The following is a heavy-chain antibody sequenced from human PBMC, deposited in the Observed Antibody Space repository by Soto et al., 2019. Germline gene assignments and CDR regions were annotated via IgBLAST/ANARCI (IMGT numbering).Heavy chain of an antibody. CDR3: ARAGCSGGSCYGYYYDSSGYFYFDY. D-gene: IGHD3-22*01. Sequence: PGGSLRLSCAASGFTFSSYSMNWVRQAPGKGLEWVSSISSSSSYIYYADSVKGRFTISRDNAKNSLYLQMNSLRAEDTAVYYCARAGCSGGSCYGYYYDSSGYFYFDYWGQGTLVTVSS. V-gene: IGHV3-21*01. CDR1: GFTFSSYS. CDR2: ISSSSSYI. J-gene: IGHJ4*02.